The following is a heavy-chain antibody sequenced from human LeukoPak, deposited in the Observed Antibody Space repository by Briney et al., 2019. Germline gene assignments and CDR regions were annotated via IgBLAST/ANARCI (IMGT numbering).Heavy chain of an antibody. CDR1: GDSVSSNSAA. J-gene: IGHJ6*03. CDR2: TYYRSKWYN. Sequence: SQTLSLTCAISGDSVSSNSAAWNWIRQSPSRGLEWLGRTYYRSKWYNDYAVSVKSRITINPDTSKNQFSLQLNSVTPEDTAVYYCARLSGAARPFGVSYYYYMDVWGKGTTVTVSS. V-gene: IGHV6-1*01. D-gene: IGHD6-6*01. CDR3: ARLSGAARPFGVSYYYYMDV.